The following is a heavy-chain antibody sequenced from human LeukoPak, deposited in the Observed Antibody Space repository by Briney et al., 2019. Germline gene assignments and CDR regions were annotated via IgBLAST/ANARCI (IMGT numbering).Heavy chain of an antibody. Sequence: ASVKVSCKASGYTFTGYYLHWVRQAPGQGLEWMGWINPHSGGAKYAQKFQGRVTMTRDTSISTAYMELSGLRSDDTAVYYCASGGPSGGSTLGDWYYSDYWGQGTLVTVSS. D-gene: IGHD2-21*02. CDR2: INPHSGGA. V-gene: IGHV1-2*02. CDR3: ASGGPSGGSTLGDWYYSDY. CDR1: GYTFTGYY. J-gene: IGHJ4*02.